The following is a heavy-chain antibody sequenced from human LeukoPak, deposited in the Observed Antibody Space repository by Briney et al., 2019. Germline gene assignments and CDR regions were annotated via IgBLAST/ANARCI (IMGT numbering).Heavy chain of an antibody. CDR1: GGSINSGDYY. D-gene: IGHD1-26*01. J-gene: IGHJ4*02. CDR3: AKKAQYNGNYPLDY. V-gene: IGHV3-23*01. Sequence: ETLSLTCTVSGGSINSGDYYWSWVRQAPGKGLEWVSGTSDRGDYTYYADSVKGRFTISRDNSKNTLYLQMNSLRAEDTALYFCAKKAQYNGNYPLDYWGQGTLVTVSS. CDR2: TSDRGDYT.